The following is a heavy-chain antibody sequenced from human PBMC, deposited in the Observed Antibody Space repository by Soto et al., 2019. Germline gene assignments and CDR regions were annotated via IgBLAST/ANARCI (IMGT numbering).Heavy chain of an antibody. J-gene: IGHJ5*02. CDR2: IKQDGSEN. CDR1: GFTFSSYW. Sequence: PGGSLRLSCAASGFTFSSYWMSWVRQAPGKGLEWVANIKQDGSENYYVDSVRGRFTISRDNAKNSLYLQMNSLRAEDTAVYYCAREASGYYYYYNWFDPWGQGTLVTVSS. D-gene: IGHD3-22*01. V-gene: IGHV3-7*01. CDR3: AREASGYYYYYNWFDP.